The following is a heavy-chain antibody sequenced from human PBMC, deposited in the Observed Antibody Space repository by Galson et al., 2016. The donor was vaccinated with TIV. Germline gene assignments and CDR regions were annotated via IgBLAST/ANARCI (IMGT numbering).Heavy chain of an antibody. Sequence: SCKASGGIFSNYGINWVRQAPGQRLEWMGGTIPIFGTAIYAQKFQGRVTITADRSTTTVYMKLSSLRSEDTAVYYCARGALKYQYDRSGSFFDYWGQGTLVTVSS. CDR1: GGIFSNYG. V-gene: IGHV1-69*06. CDR2: TIPIFGTA. D-gene: IGHD3-22*01. J-gene: IGHJ4*02. CDR3: ARGALKYQYDRSGSFFDY.